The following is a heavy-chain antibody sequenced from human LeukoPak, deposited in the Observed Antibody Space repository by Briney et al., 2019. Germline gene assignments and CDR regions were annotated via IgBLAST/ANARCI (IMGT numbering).Heavy chain of an antibody. CDR3: SRGSYNSGGTSDY. J-gene: IGHJ4*02. Sequence: GGSLRLSCAASGFIFSDYSMNWVRQAPGKGLEWVSYISTSGNYIYYADSVKGRFTISRDNAKNSLYLQMNSPRADDTAVYYCSRGSYNSGGTSDYWGQGNLITVSS. CDR2: ISTSGNYI. D-gene: IGHD2-15*01. V-gene: IGHV3-21*01. CDR1: GFIFSDYS.